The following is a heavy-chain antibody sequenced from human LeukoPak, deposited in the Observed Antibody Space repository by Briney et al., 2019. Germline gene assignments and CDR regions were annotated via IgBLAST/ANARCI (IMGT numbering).Heavy chain of an antibody. CDR3: AKGSSDGSGSERY. CDR2: ISGSGSRT. V-gene: IGHV3-23*01. J-gene: IGHJ1*01. CDR1: GFTFSYYA. D-gene: IGHD3-10*01. Sequence: GGSLRLSCVASGFTFSYYAMNWVRQAPGKGLEWVSSISGSGSRTYYAVSVKGRFTISRDNSKNTLYLQMNSLRAEDTAVYYCAKGSSDGSGSERYWGQGTLVTVSS.